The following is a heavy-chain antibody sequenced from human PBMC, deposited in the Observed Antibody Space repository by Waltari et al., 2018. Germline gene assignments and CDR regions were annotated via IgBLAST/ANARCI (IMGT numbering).Heavy chain of an antibody. CDR2: IRPDGNEK. V-gene: IGHV3-7*01. CDR3: ARDPSYGAIDY. J-gene: IGHJ4*02. D-gene: IGHD4-17*01. CDR1: GFTCSRYW. Sequence: EVPLVESGGGLVQPGGSLRLSCAASGFTCSRYWMRWVRQAPGKGLEWVANIRPDGNEKYYVDSVKGRLTISRDNAKNSLYLQMNSLRVEDTAVYFCARDPSYGAIDYWGQGTLVTVSS.